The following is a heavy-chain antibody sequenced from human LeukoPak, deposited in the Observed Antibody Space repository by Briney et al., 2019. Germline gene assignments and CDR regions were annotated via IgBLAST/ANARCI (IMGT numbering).Heavy chain of an antibody. Sequence: SETLSLTCTVSGGSISNYYWSWIRQPPGKGLEWIGYISYIGSTKYNPSLKSRVTISEDTSKMQFSLKLSSVTAADTAVYYCAGSYHYYMDVWGKGTTVTVSS. CDR3: AGSYHYYMDV. V-gene: IGHV4-59*01. J-gene: IGHJ6*03. CDR2: ISYIGST. CDR1: GGSISNYY.